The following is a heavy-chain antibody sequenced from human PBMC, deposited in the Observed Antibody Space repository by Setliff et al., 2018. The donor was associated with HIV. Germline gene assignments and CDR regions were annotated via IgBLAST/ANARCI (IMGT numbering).Heavy chain of an antibody. J-gene: IGHJ5*02. CDR3: ARVPSIAARFWFDP. V-gene: IGHV4-39*01. Sequence: SETLSLTCTVSGGSISNTRFYWGWLRQPPGKGLEWVGNVYHTGLTEYNPTLRSRLTLSMDRSSEQFFLRLASVTVADTAVYYCARVPSIAARFWFDPWGPGTLVTVSS. CDR2: VYHTGLT. CDR1: GGSISNTRFY. D-gene: IGHD6-6*01.